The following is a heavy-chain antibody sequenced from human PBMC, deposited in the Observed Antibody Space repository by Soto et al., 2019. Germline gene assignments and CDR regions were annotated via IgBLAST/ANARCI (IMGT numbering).Heavy chain of an antibody. CDR1: GYTFTGYA. CDR3: SRAVAVPADFDY. D-gene: IGHD6-19*01. Sequence: QVQLVQSGAEEKKPGASVKVSCKASGYTFTGYAMHWVRLAPGQRLEWMGWINAGNGNTKYSQKFQGRVTITRDTSASAAYMELSSLISEDTAVYYCSRAVAVPADFDYWGQGTLVTVSS. V-gene: IGHV1-3*05. CDR2: INAGNGNT. J-gene: IGHJ4*02.